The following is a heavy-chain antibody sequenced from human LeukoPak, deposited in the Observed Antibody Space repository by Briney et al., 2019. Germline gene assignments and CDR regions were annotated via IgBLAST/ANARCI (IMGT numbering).Heavy chain of an antibody. CDR1: GGTFSSYA. J-gene: IGHJ4*02. CDR2: ISGYSGNT. CDR3: ARDMGYGGNLDY. V-gene: IGHV1-18*01. D-gene: IGHD4-23*01. Sequence: ASVKVSCKASGGTFSSYAISWVRQAPGQGLEWMGWISGYSGNTNYAQNLQGRVTMTTNTSTSTAYMELRSLRSDDTAVYYCARDMGYGGNLDYWGQGTLVTVSS.